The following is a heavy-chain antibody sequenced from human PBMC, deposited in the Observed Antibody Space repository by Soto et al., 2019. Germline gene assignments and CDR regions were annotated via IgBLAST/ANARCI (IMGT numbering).Heavy chain of an antibody. CDR1: GGSISSYY. V-gene: IGHV4-59*01. CDR3: ARDHRAAAGLVYNWFDP. J-gene: IGHJ5*02. CDR2: IYYSGST. Sequence: SETLSLTCTVSGGSISSYYWSWIRQPPGKGLEWIGYIYYSGSTNYNPSLKSRVTISVDTSKNQFSLKLSSVTAADTAVYYCARDHRAAAGLVYNWFDPWGQGTLVTVSS. D-gene: IGHD6-13*01.